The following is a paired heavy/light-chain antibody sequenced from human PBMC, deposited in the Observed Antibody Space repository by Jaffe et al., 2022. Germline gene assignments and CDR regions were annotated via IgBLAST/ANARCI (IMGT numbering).Light chain of an antibody. J-gene: IGLJ3*02. Sequence: QSALTQPASVSGSPGQSITISCTGTSSDVGGYNYVSWYQQHPGKAPKLMIYDVSDRPSGVSNRFSGSKSGNTASLTISGLQAEDEADYYCSSYTSTYTRAWVFGGGTKLTVL. CDR2: DVS. CDR1: SSDVGGYNY. V-gene: IGLV2-14*03. CDR3: SSYTSTYTRAWV.
Heavy chain of an antibody. D-gene: IGHD3-10*01. Sequence: QVQLQESGPGLVKPSETLSLTCAVSGYSISSGTYYWGWIRQPPGKGLEWIGSVSQSGSTYYKPSLKSRLTLSVDTSKNQFSLKLSSVTAADTAVYYCARLGYGSGPGSGFDPWGQGTLVTVSS. V-gene: IGHV4-38-2*01. CDR2: VSQSGST. CDR3: ARLGYGSGPGSGFDP. J-gene: IGHJ5*02. CDR1: GYSISSGTYY.